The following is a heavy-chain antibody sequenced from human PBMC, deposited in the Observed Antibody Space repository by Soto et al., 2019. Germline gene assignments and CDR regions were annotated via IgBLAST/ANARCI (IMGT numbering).Heavy chain of an antibody. CDR1: GFTFSSYG. D-gene: IGHD2-8*01. J-gene: IGHJ6*03. Sequence: QVQLVESGGGVVQPGRSLRLSCAASGFTFSSYGMHWVRQAPGKGLEWVAVIWYDGSNKYYADSVKGRFTISRDNSKNTLYLQMNSLRAEDTAVYYCARDSQVYSIPAHSMDVWGKGTTVTVSS. CDR2: IWYDGSNK. V-gene: IGHV3-33*01. CDR3: ARDSQVYSIPAHSMDV.